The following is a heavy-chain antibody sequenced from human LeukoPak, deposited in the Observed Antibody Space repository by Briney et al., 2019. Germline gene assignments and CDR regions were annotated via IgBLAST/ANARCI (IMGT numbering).Heavy chain of an antibody. CDR3: AKAPGPRQGYCSSTSCPPGVY. D-gene: IGHD2-2*01. Sequence: PGGSLRLSCSASGFSFSSYWLSWVRQAPGKGLEWVAFIQYDGSNKYYADSVKGRFTVSRDNSKNTLYLQMNSLRAEDTAVYHCAKAPGPRQGYCSSTSCPPGVYWGQGTLVTVSS. V-gene: IGHV3-30*02. CDR2: IQYDGSNK. CDR1: GFSFSSYW. J-gene: IGHJ4*02.